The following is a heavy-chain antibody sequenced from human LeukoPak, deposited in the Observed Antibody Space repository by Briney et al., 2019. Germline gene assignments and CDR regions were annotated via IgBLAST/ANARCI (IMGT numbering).Heavy chain of an antibody. V-gene: IGHV4-39*01. CDR2: IYYSGST. CDR1: GGSISSSSYY. J-gene: IGHJ6*03. CDR3: ARVQAHDYYYYYMDV. Sequence: SETLSLTCTASGGSISSSSYYWGWIRQPPGKGLEWIGSIYYSGSTHYNPSLKSRVTISVDTSKNQFSLKLSSVTAADTAVYYCARVQAHDYYYYYMDVWGKGTTVTISS.